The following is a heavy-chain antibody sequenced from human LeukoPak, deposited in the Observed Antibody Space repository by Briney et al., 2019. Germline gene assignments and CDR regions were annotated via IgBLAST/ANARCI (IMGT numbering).Heavy chain of an antibody. V-gene: IGHV4-4*02. CDR1: SGSIASTTW. CDR3: ALGFHDVWEL. CDR2: INHSGNT. D-gene: IGHD1-26*01. Sequence: SETLSLTCAVSSGSIASTTWWSWVRQPPGKGLEWIGEINHSGNTHYSPSLKSRVTISVDTSDNQFSLTLTSVTAADTAVYYCALGFHDVWELWGQGTLVTVSS. J-gene: IGHJ1*01.